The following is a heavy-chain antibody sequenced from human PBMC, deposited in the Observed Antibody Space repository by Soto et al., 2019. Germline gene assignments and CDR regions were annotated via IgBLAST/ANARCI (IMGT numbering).Heavy chain of an antibody. CDR1: GGTFSSYA. V-gene: IGHV1-69*06. CDR3: ASSYGYCSSTSCLRPFDY. Sequence: SVKVSCKASGGTFSSYAISWVRQAPGQGLEWIGGIIPIFGTANYAQKFQGRVTITADKSTSTAYMELSSLRSEDTAVYYCASSYGYCSSTSCLRPFDYWGQGTLVTVSS. J-gene: IGHJ4*02. CDR2: IIPIFGTA. D-gene: IGHD2-2*03.